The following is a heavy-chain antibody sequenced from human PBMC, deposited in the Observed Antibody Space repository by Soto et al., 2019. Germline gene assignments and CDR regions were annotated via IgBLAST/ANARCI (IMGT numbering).Heavy chain of an antibody. V-gene: IGHV2-5*02. CDR1: GFSLSTSGVG. J-gene: IGHJ4*02. D-gene: IGHD3-16*01. CDR3: AHSGDYIWGTIEAFDY. Sequence: SGPTLVKPTQTLTLTCTFSGFSLSTSGVGVGWIRQPPGKALEWLALIYWDDDKRYSPSLKSRLTITKDTSKNQVVLTMTNMDPVDTATYYCAHSGDYIWGTIEAFDYWGQGTLVTVSS. CDR2: IYWDDDK.